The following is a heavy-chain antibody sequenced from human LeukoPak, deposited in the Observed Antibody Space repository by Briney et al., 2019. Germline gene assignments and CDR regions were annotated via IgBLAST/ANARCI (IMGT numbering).Heavy chain of an antibody. V-gene: IGHV4-31*03. J-gene: IGHJ4*02. CDR1: GVSISSGGYY. Sequence: PSQTLSLTCTVSGVSISSGGYYWRWIRQHPGKGLEWIGYIYYSGSTYYNPSLKSRVTISVDTSKNQFSLKLSSVTAADTAVYYCAREFSNSRKTYFDYWGQGTLVTVSS. CDR3: AREFSNSRKTYFDY. CDR2: IYYSGST. D-gene: IGHD6-13*01.